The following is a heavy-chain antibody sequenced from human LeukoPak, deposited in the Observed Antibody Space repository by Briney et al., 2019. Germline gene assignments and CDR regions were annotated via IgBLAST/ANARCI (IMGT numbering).Heavy chain of an antibody. V-gene: IGHV4-39*01. D-gene: IGHD3-16*01. J-gene: IGHJ4*02. CDR3: VRGSTLRHYQY. Sequence: SETLSLTCTVSGDSMNSSSFYWGWIRQPPGKGLEWIGSISYSGSTYYNPSLKSRVTVSVDTSKNQFSLILSSVTAADTAVYYCVRGSTLRHYQYWGQGTLVTVSS. CDR1: GDSMNSSSFY. CDR2: ISYSGST.